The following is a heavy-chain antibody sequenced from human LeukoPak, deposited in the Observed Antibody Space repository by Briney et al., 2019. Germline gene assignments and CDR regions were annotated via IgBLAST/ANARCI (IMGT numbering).Heavy chain of an antibody. D-gene: IGHD3-22*01. J-gene: IGHJ6*02. CDR2: IRSKAYGGTT. CDR3: TRVGYYYDSSGYYHGCYYYGMDV. CDR1: GFTFGDYA. V-gene: IGHV3-49*04. Sequence: GGSLRLSRTASGFTFGDYAMSWVRQAPGKGLEWVGFIRSKAYGGTTEYAASVKGRFTISRDDSKSIAYLQMNSLKTEDTAVYYCTRVGYYYDSSGYYHGCYYYGMDVWGQGTTVTVSS.